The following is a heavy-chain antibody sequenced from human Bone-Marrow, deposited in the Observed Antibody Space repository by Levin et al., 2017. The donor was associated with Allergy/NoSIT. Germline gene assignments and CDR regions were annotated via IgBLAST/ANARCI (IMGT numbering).Heavy chain of an antibody. D-gene: IGHD3-10*01. V-gene: IGHV3-15*07. Sequence: GESLKISCAASGLTFNNAWMNWVRQAPGKGLEWVGRIKSKTDGETVAYGAPVKGRFTISRDDSKSTLDLQMNNLNAEDTAVYYCTSWRAGGDSTAFDIWGRGTMVTVSS. CDR2: IKSKTDGETV. CDR3: TSWRAGGDSTAFDI. CDR1: GLTFNNAW. J-gene: IGHJ3*02.